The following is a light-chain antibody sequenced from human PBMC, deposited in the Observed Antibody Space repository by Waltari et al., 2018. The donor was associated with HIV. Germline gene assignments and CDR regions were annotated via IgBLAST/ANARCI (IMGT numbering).Light chain of an antibody. J-gene: IGKJ1*01. CDR3: LQDFEYPWT. CDR2: SST. Sequence: AVQMTQSPSSVSGSLGGRVPIPCRASQGIRNDLSWFQMKPGGAPKLLIYSSTILQTGVPPRFSGSASGTDFTLTISNLQSEDFATYFCLQDFEYPWTFGQGTTVE. V-gene: IGKV1-6*02. CDR1: QGIRND.